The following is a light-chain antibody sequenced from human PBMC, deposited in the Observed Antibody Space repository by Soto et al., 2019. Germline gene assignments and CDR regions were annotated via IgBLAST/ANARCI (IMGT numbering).Light chain of an antibody. CDR1: QDIKNY. Sequence: DIQMTQSPSSLSASVGDRVTITCQASQDIKNYLNWYQQKPGKAPNLLIYDASNLKTGVPSRFSGSESGTHFIFTISSLQPEDIATYYCQHYDHLPPLSFGGGTKVEIK. CDR2: DAS. CDR3: QHYDHLPPLS. J-gene: IGKJ4*01. V-gene: IGKV1-33*01.